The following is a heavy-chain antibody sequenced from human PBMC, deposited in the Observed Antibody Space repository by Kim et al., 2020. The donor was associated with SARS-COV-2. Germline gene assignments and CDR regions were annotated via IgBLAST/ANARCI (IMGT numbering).Heavy chain of an antibody. D-gene: IGHD3-10*01. V-gene: IGHV3-13*04. Sequence: GGSLRLSCAASGFTFSSYDMHWVRQATGKGLEWVSAIGTAGDTYYPGSVKGRFTISRENAKNSLYLQMNSLRAGDTAVYYCARSLHHGPGDYWGQGTLVTVSS. CDR1: GFTFSSYD. CDR2: IGTAGDT. J-gene: IGHJ4*02. CDR3: ARSLHHGPGDY.